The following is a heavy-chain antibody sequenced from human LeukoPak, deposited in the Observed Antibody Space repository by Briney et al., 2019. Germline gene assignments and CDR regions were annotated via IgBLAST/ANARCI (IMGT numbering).Heavy chain of an antibody. J-gene: IGHJ4*02. V-gene: IGHV3-23*01. CDR1: GFPFSSYA. Sequence: GGSLSLSCAASGFPFSSYAMTWVRQAPGKGLEWVSAISGSGGSTYYADSVKGRFTISRDNSKNTLYLQMNSLRAEDTAVYYCAKDRGYCSSTSCDAVDYWGQGTLVTVSS. CDR3: AKDRGYCSSTSCDAVDY. CDR2: ISGSGGST. D-gene: IGHD2-2*01.